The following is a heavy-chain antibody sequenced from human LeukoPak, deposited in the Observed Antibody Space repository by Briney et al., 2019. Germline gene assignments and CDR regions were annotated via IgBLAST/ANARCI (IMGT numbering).Heavy chain of an antibody. CDR1: SGSISSYY. CDR2: IYYSGST. V-gene: IGHV4-59*01. CDR3: ARVGTAFDY. Sequence: PSETLSLTCTVSSGSISSYYWSWIRRPPGKGLEWIGYIYYSGSTNYNPSLKSRVTISLDTSKSQFSLKLSSVTAADTAVYYCARVGTAFDYWGQGTLVTVSS. J-gene: IGHJ4*02.